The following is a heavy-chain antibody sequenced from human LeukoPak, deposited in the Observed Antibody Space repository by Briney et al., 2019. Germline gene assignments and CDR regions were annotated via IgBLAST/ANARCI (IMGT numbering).Heavy chain of an antibody. D-gene: IGHD3-22*01. CDR2: SDWDDDK. CDR1: GFSLSTSRMS. Sequence: DSGPALVKPTQTLTLTRTFSGFSLSTSRMSVSWIRQPPGKALECLARSDWDDDKFYSPSLRTRLTISKDASKNQVVLRMANMDAVDTATYFCARSSSSGNYQSYYFDFWGQGTLVAVSS. J-gene: IGHJ4*02. CDR3: ARSSSSGNYQSYYFDF. V-gene: IGHV2-70*17.